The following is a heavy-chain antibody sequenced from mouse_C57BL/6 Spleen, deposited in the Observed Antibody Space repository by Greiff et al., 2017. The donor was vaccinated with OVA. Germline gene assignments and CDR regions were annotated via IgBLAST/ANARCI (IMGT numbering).Heavy chain of an antibody. J-gene: IGHJ1*03. Sequence: QVQLQQSGPGLVQPSQSLSITCTVSGFSLTSYGVHWVRQSPGKGLEWLGVIWRGGSTDYNAAFMSRLGITKDNSKSQVFFKMNKLKAYDTAIYYGAKEGDGYDGDGRFDVWGTGTTVTVSS. D-gene: IGHD2-2*01. CDR3: AKEGDGYDGDGRFDV. V-gene: IGHV2-5*01. CDR1: GFSLTSYG. CDR2: IWRGGST.